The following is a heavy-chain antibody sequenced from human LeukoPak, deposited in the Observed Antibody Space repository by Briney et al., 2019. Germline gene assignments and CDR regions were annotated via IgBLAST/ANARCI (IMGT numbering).Heavy chain of an antibody. V-gene: IGHV3-64*01. Sequence: SGGSLRLSCAASGFTFTSYAMHWVRQGPGKGLEYVSAISNDEVRTYYGHSVRGRFTISRDNSKNTLYLHMGSLRPEDMAVYYCARDLSGGGLDYWGQGALVTVSS. CDR1: GFTFTSYA. D-gene: IGHD3-10*01. CDR2: ISNDEVRT. J-gene: IGHJ4*02. CDR3: ARDLSGGGLDY.